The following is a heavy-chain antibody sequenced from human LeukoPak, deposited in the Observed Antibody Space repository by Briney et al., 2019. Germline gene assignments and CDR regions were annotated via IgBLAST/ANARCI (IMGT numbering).Heavy chain of an antibody. V-gene: IGHV3-23*01. CDR2: ISGSGANT. D-gene: IGHD2-21*01. CDR1: GFTFSNYA. J-gene: IGHJ4*02. Sequence: GGSLRLSCAASGFTFSNYAMSWVRQAPGKGLEWVSGISGSGANTYHADSVKGRFTISRDNSKNTLYVQMNSLRAEDTAVYYCATEKGDSPDYWGQGTLVTVSS. CDR3: ATEKGDSPDY.